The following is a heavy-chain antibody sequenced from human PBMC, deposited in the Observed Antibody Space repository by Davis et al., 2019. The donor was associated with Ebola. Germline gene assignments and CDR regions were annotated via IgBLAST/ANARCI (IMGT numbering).Heavy chain of an antibody. D-gene: IGHD1-26*01. CDR3: AVVGATVY. CDR1: GFTFSDYY. J-gene: IGHJ4*02. CDR2: ISYSHETI. Sequence: GESLKISCAASGFTFSDYYMAWIRQAPGKELEWISHISYSHETIYYADSVKGRFTISRDNAKNSLYLQMNSLRAEDTAVYYCAVVGATVYWGQGTLVTVSS. V-gene: IGHV3-11*04.